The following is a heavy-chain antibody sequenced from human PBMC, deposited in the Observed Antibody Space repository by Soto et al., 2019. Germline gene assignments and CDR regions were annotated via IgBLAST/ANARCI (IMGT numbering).Heavy chain of an antibody. CDR2: IIPILGIA. J-gene: IGHJ6*03. Sequence: SVKVSCKASGGTFSSYTISWVRQAPGQGLEWMGRIIPILGIANYAQKFQGRVTITADKSTSTAYMELSSLRSEDTAVYYCARENSERDYIWWSYRHYYYHYYLDVSGQRTTVPVSS. CDR1: GGTFSSYT. V-gene: IGHV1-69*04. D-gene: IGHD3-16*02. CDR3: ARENSERDYIWWSYRHYYYHYYLDV.